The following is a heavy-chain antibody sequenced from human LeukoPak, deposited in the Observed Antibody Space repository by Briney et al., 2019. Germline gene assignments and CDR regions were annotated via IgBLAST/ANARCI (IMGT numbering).Heavy chain of an antibody. V-gene: IGHV3-30*03. CDR3: AREMGDKYSSSWALDL. CDR1: GFTFSSYG. CDR2: ISYDGSNK. D-gene: IGHD6-13*01. J-gene: IGHJ2*01. Sequence: QSGGSLRLSCAASGFTFSSYGMHWVRQAPGKGLEWVAVISYDGSNKYYADSVKGRFTISRDNSKNTLYLQMNSLRAGDTAVYYCAREMGDKYSSSWALDLWGRGTLVTVSS.